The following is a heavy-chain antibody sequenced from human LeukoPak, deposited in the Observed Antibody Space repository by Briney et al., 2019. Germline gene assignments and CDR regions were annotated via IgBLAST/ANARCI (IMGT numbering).Heavy chain of an antibody. V-gene: IGHV3-64D*06. CDR1: GFTFSSRA. J-gene: IGHJ4*02. CDR3: VKDLYKGDSASWYFFHY. CDR2: ISANGGST. D-gene: IGHD6-13*01. Sequence: GGSLRLSCSASGFTFSSRAMHWVRRAPGRGLEYVSAISANGGSTYYADSVKGRFTISRDTSKNTLYLQMSSLRAEDTAMYHCVKDLYKGDSASWYFFHYWGQGTLVTVSS.